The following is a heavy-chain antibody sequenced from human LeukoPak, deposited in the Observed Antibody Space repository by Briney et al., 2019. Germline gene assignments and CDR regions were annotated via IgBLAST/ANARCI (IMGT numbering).Heavy chain of an antibody. CDR2: INPSGGST. Sequence: GASVKVSCKASGYTFTSYYMHWVRQAPGQGLEWKGIINPSGGSTSYAQKFQGRVTMTRDMSTSTVYMELSSLRSEDTAVYYCARDLGGGELTDYYYYYMDVWGKGTTVTVSS. J-gene: IGHJ6*03. D-gene: IGHD1-7*01. CDR1: GYTFTSYY. CDR3: ARDLGGGELTDYYYYYMDV. V-gene: IGHV1-46*01.